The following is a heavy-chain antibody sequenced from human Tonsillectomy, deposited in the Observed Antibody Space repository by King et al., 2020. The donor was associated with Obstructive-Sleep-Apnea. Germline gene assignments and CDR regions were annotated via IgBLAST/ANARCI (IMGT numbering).Heavy chain of an antibody. CDR2: IYYSGST. CDR1: GGSIGTYY. V-gene: IGHV4-59*01. Sequence: QLQESGPGLVKPSETLSLTCTVSGGSIGTYYWTWIRQPPGKGLEWIGYIYYSGSTNYNPSLKSRVSISVDTSKNRFSLRLNSVTAADTAVYYCARAPYGSGIIDWFDPWGPGTLVTVSS. J-gene: IGHJ5*02. D-gene: IGHD3-10*01. CDR3: ARAPYGSGIIDWFDP.